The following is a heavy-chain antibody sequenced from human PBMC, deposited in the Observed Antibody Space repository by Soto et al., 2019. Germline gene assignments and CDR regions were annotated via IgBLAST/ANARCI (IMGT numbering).Heavy chain of an antibody. Sequence: EVQLVESGGGLVQPGGSLRLSCAASGFMFSSYWMSWVRQVPGKGLEWVANIKPDARETYYLQSLEGRFTISRDNARNSVYLQMNSLRPEDTAVYYCARGVFRVYVIHGFGYWGQGALVTVSS. J-gene: IGHJ4*02. CDR1: GFMFSSYW. CDR3: ARGVFRVYVIHGFGY. CDR2: IKPDARET. D-gene: IGHD5-12*01. V-gene: IGHV3-7*03.